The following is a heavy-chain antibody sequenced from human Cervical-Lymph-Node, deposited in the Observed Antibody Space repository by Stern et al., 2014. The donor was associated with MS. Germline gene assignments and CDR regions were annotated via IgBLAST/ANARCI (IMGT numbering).Heavy chain of an antibody. D-gene: IGHD3-10*01. J-gene: IGHJ4*02. CDR3: ARLTMVRGVIANLLDY. Sequence: QVQLVQSGAEVKKPGASVKVSCKASGYTFTSYAMHWVRQAPGQRLEWMGWINAGNGNTKYSQKFQGRVTITRDTSASTAYMELSSLRSEDTAVYYCARLTMVRGVIANLLDYWGQGTLVTVSS. CDR2: INAGNGNT. CDR1: GYTFTSYA. V-gene: IGHV1-3*01.